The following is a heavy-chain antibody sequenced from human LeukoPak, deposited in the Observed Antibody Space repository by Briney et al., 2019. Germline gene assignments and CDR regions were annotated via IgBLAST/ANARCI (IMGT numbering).Heavy chain of an antibody. CDR3: AREEGFGGSGDLYYYYYYMDV. CDR1: GFTFSSYS. CDR2: ISSSSSYI. V-gene: IGHV3-21*01. Sequence: GGSLRLSCAASGFTFSSYSINWVRQAPGKGLEWVSSISSSSSYIYYADSVKGRFTISRDNAKNSLYLQMNSLRAEDTAVYYCAREEGFGGSGDLYYYYYYMDVWGKGTTVTVSS. J-gene: IGHJ6*03. D-gene: IGHD2-21*02.